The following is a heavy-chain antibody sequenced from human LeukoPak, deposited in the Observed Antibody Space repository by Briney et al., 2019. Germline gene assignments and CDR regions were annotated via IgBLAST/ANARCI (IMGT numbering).Heavy chain of an antibody. Sequence: PGWSLRLSCVVSGFDFSGFSMSWVRQAPGKGLEGVAIMDEYGSDIFYVESVKGRFIISRANARNSLYLQMNNLRAEDTAVYYCARPRGCGSARCNNFDYWGQGTLVTVSS. J-gene: IGHJ4*02. V-gene: IGHV3-7*01. D-gene: IGHD2-2*01. CDR2: MDEYGSDI. CDR1: GFDFSGFS. CDR3: ARPRGCGSARCNNFDY.